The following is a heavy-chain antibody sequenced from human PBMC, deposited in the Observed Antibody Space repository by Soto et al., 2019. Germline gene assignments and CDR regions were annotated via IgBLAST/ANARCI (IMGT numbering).Heavy chain of an antibody. J-gene: IGHJ6*02. Sequence: SETLSLTCAVSGGSISGSYYYWAWLRQSPGKGPEWIGSVFYTGFTSYNPSLESRVSVSVDTSKSQFSLKLSAVTAADTAVYYCASNQREKTVAGGEPYGMDVWGQGTTVTVSS. D-gene: IGHD6-19*01. CDR3: ASNQREKTVAGGEPYGMDV. CDR1: GGSISGSYYY. V-gene: IGHV4-39*01. CDR2: VFYTGFT.